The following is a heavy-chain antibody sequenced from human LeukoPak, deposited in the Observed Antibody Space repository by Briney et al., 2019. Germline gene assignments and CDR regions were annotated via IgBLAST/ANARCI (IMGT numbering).Heavy chain of an antibody. CDR1: GFTFSSYA. Sequence: GRSLRLSCAASGFTFSSYAMHWVRQAPGKGLEWVAVISYDGSNKYYADSVKSRFTISRDNSKNTLYLQMDSLRADDTAVYYCATLTTGGSSVSWFDPWGQGTLVTVSS. CDR2: ISYDGSNK. CDR3: ATLTTGGSSVSWFDP. V-gene: IGHV3-30*01. J-gene: IGHJ5*02. D-gene: IGHD2-15*01.